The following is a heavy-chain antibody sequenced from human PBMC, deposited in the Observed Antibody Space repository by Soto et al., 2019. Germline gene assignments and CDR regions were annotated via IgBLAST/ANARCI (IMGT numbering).Heavy chain of an antibody. Sequence: QVQLQESGPGLVKPSETLSLTCTVSGGSISSYYWSWIRQPAGKGLEWIGRIYTSGSTNYNPSLKSRVTVSVDTSKNQFSLKLSSVTAADTAVYYCARDARTTVTTSHYYYYYGMDVWGQGTTVTVSS. CDR1: GGSISSYY. V-gene: IGHV4-4*07. CDR2: IYTSGST. J-gene: IGHJ6*02. D-gene: IGHD4-17*01. CDR3: ARDARTTVTTSHYYYYYGMDV.